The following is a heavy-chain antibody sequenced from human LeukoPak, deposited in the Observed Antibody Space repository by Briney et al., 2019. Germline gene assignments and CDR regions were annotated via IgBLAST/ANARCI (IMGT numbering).Heavy chain of an antibody. V-gene: IGHV6-1*01. CDR2: TYYSSNWYK. D-gene: IGHD1-26*01. J-gene: IGHJ5*02. CDR1: GDSVSTNNAG. CDR3: ARASGSYYFAWFDP. Sequence: SQTLSLTCAISGDSVSTNNAGWNWIRQSPSRGLEWLGRTYYSSNWYKDYAVSVISRITINPDTSKNQFSLQLNSVTAADTAVYYCARASGSYYFAWFDPWGQGTLVTVSS.